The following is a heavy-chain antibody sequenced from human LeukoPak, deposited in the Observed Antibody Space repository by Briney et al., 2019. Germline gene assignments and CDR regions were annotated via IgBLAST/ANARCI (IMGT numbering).Heavy chain of an antibody. Sequence: GISWNSGSIGYADSVKGRFTISRDNAKNSLYLQMNSLRAEDTALYYCAKDVSGSYNNWFDPWGQGTLVTVSS. CDR2: ISWNSGSI. CDR3: AKDVSGSYNNWFDP. D-gene: IGHD1-26*01. V-gene: IGHV3-9*01. J-gene: IGHJ5*02.